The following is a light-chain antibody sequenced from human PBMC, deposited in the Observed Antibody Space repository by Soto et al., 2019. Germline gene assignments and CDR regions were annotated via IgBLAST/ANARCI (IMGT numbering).Light chain of an antibody. CDR2: GAS. CDR1: QSVSSN. CDR3: QQYNNWPRT. J-gene: IGKJ1*01. Sequence: ELVMTQAAATLSMSPGERATLSCRASQSVSSNLAWYQQKPGQAPRLLIYGASTRATGIPARFSGSGSGTEFTLTISSLQSEDFAVYYCQQYNNWPRTFGQGTKV. V-gene: IGKV3-15*01.